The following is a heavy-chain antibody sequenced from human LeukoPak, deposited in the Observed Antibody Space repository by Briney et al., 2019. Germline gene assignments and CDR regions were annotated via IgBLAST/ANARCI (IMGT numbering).Heavy chain of an antibody. V-gene: IGHV1-69*01. CDR2: IIPIFGTA. CDR1: GYTFTSYY. D-gene: IGHD1-26*01. J-gene: IGHJ4*02. CDR3: ASNSPGIVGATGGVY. Sequence: VKVSCKASGYTFTSYYMHWVRQAPGQGLEWMGGIIPIFGTANYAQKFQGRVTITADESTSTAYMELSSLRSEDTAVYYCASNSPGIVGATGGVYWGQGTLVTVSS.